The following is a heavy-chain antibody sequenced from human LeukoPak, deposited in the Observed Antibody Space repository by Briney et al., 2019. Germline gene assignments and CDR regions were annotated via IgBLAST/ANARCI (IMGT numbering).Heavy chain of an antibody. CDR2: IYSGGST. V-gene: IGHV3-66*02. D-gene: IGHD3-22*01. Sequence: PGGSLRLSCAASGFTVSSNYMSWVRQAPGKGLEGVSVIYSGGSTYYADSVKGRFTISRDNSKNTLYLQMNSLRAEDTAVYYCARDGGYYDSSGYYIWGQGTLVTVSS. CDR1: GFTVSSNY. J-gene: IGHJ4*02. CDR3: ARDGGYYDSSGYYI.